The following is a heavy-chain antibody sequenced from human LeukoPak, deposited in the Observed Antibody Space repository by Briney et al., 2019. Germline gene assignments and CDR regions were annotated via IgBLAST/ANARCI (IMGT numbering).Heavy chain of an antibody. Sequence: PSETLSLTCTVSGGSISSSSYYWGWIRQPPGKGLEWIGSIYYSGSTYYNPSLKSRVTISVDTSKNRFSLKLSSVTAADTAVYYCARGYGYSYGSVDYWGQGTLVTVSS. CDR1: GGSISSSSYY. D-gene: IGHD5-18*01. CDR3: ARGYGYSYGSVDY. V-gene: IGHV4-39*01. CDR2: IYYSGST. J-gene: IGHJ4*02.